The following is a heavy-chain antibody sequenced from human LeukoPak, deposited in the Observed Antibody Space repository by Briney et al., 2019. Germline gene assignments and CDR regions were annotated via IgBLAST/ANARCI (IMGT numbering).Heavy chain of an antibody. V-gene: IGHV1-3*01. Sequence: ASVKVSCKASGYIFTKYVVHWVRQAPGQRPEWMGWIKAGNGDTKYSQNFQDRLTITRDTSASTVYMELSSLTSEDTALYYCARDDCGDACYPGGYWGQGTLVTVSS. CDR1: GYIFTKYV. CDR2: IKAGNGDT. CDR3: ARDDCGDACYPGGY. D-gene: IGHD2-21*02. J-gene: IGHJ4*02.